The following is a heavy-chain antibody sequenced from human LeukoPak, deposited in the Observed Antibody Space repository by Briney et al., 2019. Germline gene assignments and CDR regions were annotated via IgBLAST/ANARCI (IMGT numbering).Heavy chain of an antibody. CDR3: AAPPVTVQD. CDR1: GFIFSDYW. V-gene: IGHV3-74*01. D-gene: IGHD2/OR15-2a*01. Sequence: GGSLRLSCAASGFIFSDYWMYWVRQPPGKGLVWVSRINTDASVAYSDSVKARFTISRDNAKNTVYLNMDSLRAEHTAVYYCAAPPVTVQDWGQGTLVTVSS. J-gene: IGHJ4*02. CDR2: INTDASVA.